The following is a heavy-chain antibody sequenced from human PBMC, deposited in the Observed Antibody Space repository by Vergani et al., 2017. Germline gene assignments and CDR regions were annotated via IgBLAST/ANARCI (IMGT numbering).Heavy chain of an antibody. D-gene: IGHD6-13*01. CDR2: INHSGST. CDR3: ARGNIAAAGVPFDY. V-gene: IGHV4-34*01. Sequence: QVQLQQWGAGLLKPSETLSLTCAVYGGSFRGYYWSWIRQPPGKGLEWIGEINHSGSTNYNPSLKSRVTISVDTSKNQFSLKLSSVTAADTAVYYCARGNIAAAGVPFDYWGQGTLVTVSS. J-gene: IGHJ4*02. CDR1: GGSFRGYY.